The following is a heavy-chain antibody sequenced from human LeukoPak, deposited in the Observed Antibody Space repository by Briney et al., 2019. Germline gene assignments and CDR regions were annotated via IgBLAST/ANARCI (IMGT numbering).Heavy chain of an antibody. Sequence: ASVKVSFKASGGTFSSYAISWVRQAPGQGLEWMGGIIPIFGTASYAQKFQGRVTITADESTSTAYMELSSLRSEDTAVYYCARVCSSTSCYTTSPSDYYYYYYMDVWGKGTTVTVSS. V-gene: IGHV1-69*13. CDR3: ARVCSSTSCYTTSPSDYYYYYYMDV. CDR2: IIPIFGTA. J-gene: IGHJ6*03. CDR1: GGTFSSYA. D-gene: IGHD2-2*02.